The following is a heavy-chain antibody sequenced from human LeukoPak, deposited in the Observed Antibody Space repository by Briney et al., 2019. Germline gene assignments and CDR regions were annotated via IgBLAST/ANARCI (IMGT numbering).Heavy chain of an antibody. CDR3: ARHIWDPGIAVPGVAIDI. J-gene: IGHJ3*02. Sequence: SETLSLTCTVSVDSISSYYWSWIREPPGRGVEWGGYIYYSGSTNYNPSLKSRVTISVDKSQKQFSMKLSYVRAADTAVYYCARHIWDPGIAVPGVAIDIWGQGTMVTVSS. CDR1: VDSISSYY. V-gene: IGHV4-59*08. D-gene: IGHD6-19*01. CDR2: IYYSGST.